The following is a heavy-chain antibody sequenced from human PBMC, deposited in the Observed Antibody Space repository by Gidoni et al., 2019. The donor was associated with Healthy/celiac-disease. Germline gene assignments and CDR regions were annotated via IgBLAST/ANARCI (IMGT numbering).Heavy chain of an antibody. V-gene: IGHV4-39*01. J-gene: IGHJ4*02. D-gene: IGHD3-10*01. CDR1: GGSISSSSYY. CDR2: IYYSGST. CDR3: ARQGTGGSGRRRIDY. Sequence: QLQLQESGPGLVKPSETLSLTCTVSGGSISSSSYYWGWIRQPPGKGLEWIGRIYYSGSTYYNPSLKSRVTISVDTSKNQFSLKLSSVTAADTAVYYCARQGTGGSGRRRIDYWGQGTLVTVSS.